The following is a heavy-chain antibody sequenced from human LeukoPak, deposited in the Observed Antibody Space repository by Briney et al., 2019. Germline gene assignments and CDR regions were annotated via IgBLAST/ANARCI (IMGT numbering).Heavy chain of an antibody. D-gene: IGHD2-21*01. Sequence: GGSLRLSCVVSGFTFSSYWMSWVRQAPGQGLEWVANMKQDGSEKYYVDSVKGRFTISRDNAKNSLYLQMNSLRAEDTAVYYCARAPYCSHVEFYFDYWGQGTLVTVSS. CDR3: ARAPYCSHVEFYFDY. CDR2: MKQDGSEK. V-gene: IGHV3-7*03. J-gene: IGHJ4*02. CDR1: GFTFSSYW.